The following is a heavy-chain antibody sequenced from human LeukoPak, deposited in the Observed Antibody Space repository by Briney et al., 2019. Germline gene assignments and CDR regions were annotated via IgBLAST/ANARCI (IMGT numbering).Heavy chain of an antibody. CDR1: GYNFNSYW. D-gene: IGHD1-26*01. CDR2: IYPGDSDT. Sequence: GESLKISCKGSGYNFNSYWIGWVRQMPGRGLEWMGIIYPGDSDTSYSPSFQGQVTISANKSISTAYLQRSTLKASDTAVYFCARRIGSSRSLDFWGQGALVTVSS. CDR3: ARRIGSSRSLDF. J-gene: IGHJ4*02. V-gene: IGHV5-51*01.